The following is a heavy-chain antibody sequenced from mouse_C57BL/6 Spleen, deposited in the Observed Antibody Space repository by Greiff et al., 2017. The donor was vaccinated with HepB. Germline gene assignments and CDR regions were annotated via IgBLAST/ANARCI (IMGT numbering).Heavy chain of an antibody. CDR2: ISSGGSYT. V-gene: IGHV5-6*01. CDR3: ARITTVVATRYFDY. J-gene: IGHJ2*01. D-gene: IGHD1-1*01. CDR1: GFTFSSYG. Sequence: EVQGVESGGDLVKPGGSLKLSCAASGFTFSSYGMSWVRQTPDKRLEWVATISSGGSYTYYPDSVKGRCTISRDNAKNTLYLQMSSLKSEDTAMYYCARITTVVATRYFDYWGQGTTLTVSS.